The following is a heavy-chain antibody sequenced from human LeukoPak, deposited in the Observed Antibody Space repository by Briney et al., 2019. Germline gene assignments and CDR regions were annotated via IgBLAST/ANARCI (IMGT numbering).Heavy chain of an antibody. Sequence: GGSLRLSCAASGFTFSSYWMHWVRQAPGKGLVWVSRINSDGSSTSYADSVKGRFTISRDNAKNTLYLQMNSLRAEDTAVYYCAGVMYDSSGYYSLYYYYYGIDVWGQGTTVTVSS. CDR2: INSDGSST. D-gene: IGHD3-22*01. V-gene: IGHV3-74*01. J-gene: IGHJ6*02. CDR1: GFTFSSYW. CDR3: AGVMYDSSGYYSLYYYYYGIDV.